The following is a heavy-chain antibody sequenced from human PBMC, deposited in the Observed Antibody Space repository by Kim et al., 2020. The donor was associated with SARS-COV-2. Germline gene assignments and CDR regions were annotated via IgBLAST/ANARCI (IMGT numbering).Heavy chain of an antibody. D-gene: IGHD6-19*01. CDR3: ASFAEQWLLAY. CDR1: GFPFSSYW. J-gene: IGHJ4*02. V-gene: IGHV3-7*01. Sequence: GGSLRLSCAASGFPFSSYWMSWVRQAPGKGLEWVANIKQDGSQKYYVDSVKGRFTISRDNAKNSLYLQMNSLRAEDTAVYYCASFAEQWLLAYWGQGTLVTVS. CDR2: IKQDGSQK.